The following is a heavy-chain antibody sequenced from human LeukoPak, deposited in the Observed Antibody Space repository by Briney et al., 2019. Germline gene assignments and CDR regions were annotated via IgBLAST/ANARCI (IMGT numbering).Heavy chain of an antibody. CDR1: GFTFSDSS. J-gene: IGHJ4*02. V-gene: IGHV3-73*01. Sequence: GGSLSLSCAASGFTFSDSSMHWVRQASGKGLEWVGRVRDKTNSYATGYGESVKGRFTISRDDSKNPAYLVMGSLRVEDTAVYYGTRQRPQTGSLDYWGQGALVTVSS. CDR2: VRDKTNSYAT. CDR3: TRQRPQTGSLDY. D-gene: IGHD1-26*01.